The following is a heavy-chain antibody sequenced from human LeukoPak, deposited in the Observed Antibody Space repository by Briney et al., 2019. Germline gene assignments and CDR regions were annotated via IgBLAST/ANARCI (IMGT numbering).Heavy chain of an antibody. D-gene: IGHD2-15*01. CDR1: GFTFSSSA. J-gene: IGHJ4*02. Sequence: PGGSLRPSCGASGFTFSSSAMNWVRQPPGKGLEWVSYFSGSETTILYADSVKGRFTISRDNAKNSLYLQMSSLGAEDTAVYYCARVPVDRCPGSTCYPNFDSWGQGTLVTVSS. CDR3: ARVPVDRCPGSTCYPNFDS. V-gene: IGHV3-48*04. CDR2: FSGSETTI.